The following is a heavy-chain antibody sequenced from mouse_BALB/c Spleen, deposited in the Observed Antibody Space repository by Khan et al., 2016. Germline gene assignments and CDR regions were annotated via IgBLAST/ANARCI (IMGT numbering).Heavy chain of an antibody. V-gene: IGHV7-3*02. CDR3: ARDMVTGVYWYFDV. CDR2: IRNKANGYTT. CDR1: GFTFTDYY. J-gene: IGHJ1*01. D-gene: IGHD2-13*01. Sequence: EVVLVESGGGLVQPGGSLRLSCATSGFTFTDYYISWVRQPPGKALEWLGFIRNKANGYTTEYSASVKGQFTISRDNSQNILYLQMNTLRAEDSATYYCARDMVTGVYWYFDVWGAGTTVTVSS.